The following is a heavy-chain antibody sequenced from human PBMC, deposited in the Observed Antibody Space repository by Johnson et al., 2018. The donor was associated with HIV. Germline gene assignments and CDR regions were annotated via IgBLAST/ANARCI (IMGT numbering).Heavy chain of an antibody. CDR3: ARENWGAFDL. Sequence: EVHLVESGGDLVQPGGSLRLSCVVSGFTFEDYGMSWVRQAPGKGLEWVSGINWNGGSTDYSGSVKGRFTISRENAKNSLYLQMNSLRAGDTAVYYCARENWGAFDLWGQGTMVTVSS. CDR2: INWNGGST. D-gene: IGHD7-27*01. J-gene: IGHJ3*01. CDR1: GFTFEDYG. V-gene: IGHV3-20*04.